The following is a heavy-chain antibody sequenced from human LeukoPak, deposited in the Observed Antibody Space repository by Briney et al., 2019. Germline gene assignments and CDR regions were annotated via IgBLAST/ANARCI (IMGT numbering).Heavy chain of an antibody. CDR3: TKSTDYWYYGMDV. J-gene: IGHJ6*02. CDR1: GFTFSTFA. Sequence: PGGSLRLSCVASGFTFSTFAMYSLRQAPGKGLEWVSAIGANVGSTSYADSVTGRFTISRDNSRNTLYLQMSSLRTDDTATYYCTKSTDYWYYGMDVWGQGTTVTVSS. CDR2: IGANVGST. V-gene: IGHV3-23*01. D-gene: IGHD2-8*02.